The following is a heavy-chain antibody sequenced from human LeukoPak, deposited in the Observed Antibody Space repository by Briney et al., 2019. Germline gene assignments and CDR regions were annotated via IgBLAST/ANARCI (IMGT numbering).Heavy chain of an antibody. D-gene: IGHD3-22*01. CDR3: ARSYYDSSGYLVYNWFDP. J-gene: IGHJ5*02. CDR1: GGTFSSYA. V-gene: IGHV1-69*04. CDR2: IIPILGIA. Sequence: ASVKVSCKASGGTFSSYAISRVRRAPGQGLEWMGRIIPILGIANYAQKFQGRVTITADKSTSTAYMELSSLRSEDTAVYYCARSYYDSSGYLVYNWFDPWGQGTLVTVSS.